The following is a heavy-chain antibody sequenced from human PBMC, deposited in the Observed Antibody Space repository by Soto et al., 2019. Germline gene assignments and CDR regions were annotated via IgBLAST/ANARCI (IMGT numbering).Heavy chain of an antibody. Sequence: ASVKVSCKASGFTFGDFGFSWVRQAPGQGLEWVGWVSGFNGYTDYAQKFQGRVTMTSDTSTTTAYMELTSLTSDDTAMYYCGRVNCFTSSCHNGHWFDFWGEGTLVTVSS. CDR1: GFTFGDFG. D-gene: IGHD2-2*01. J-gene: IGHJ5*01. CDR3: GRVNCFTSSCHNGHWFDF. V-gene: IGHV1-18*01. CDR2: VSGFNGYT.